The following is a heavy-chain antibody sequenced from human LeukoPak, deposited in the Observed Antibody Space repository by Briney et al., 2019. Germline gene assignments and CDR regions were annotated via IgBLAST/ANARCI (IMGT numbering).Heavy chain of an antibody. D-gene: IGHD3-16*01. J-gene: IGHJ4*02. CDR2: ISYDGSNK. CDR3: AKDREQLTYYFDY. CDR1: GFTFSSYA. V-gene: IGHV3-30-3*01. Sequence: GGSLRLSCAASGFTFSSYAMHWVRQAPGKGLEWVAVISYDGSNKYYADSVKGRFTISRDNSKNTLYLQMNSLRAEDTAVYYCAKDREQLTYYFDYWGQGTLVTVSS.